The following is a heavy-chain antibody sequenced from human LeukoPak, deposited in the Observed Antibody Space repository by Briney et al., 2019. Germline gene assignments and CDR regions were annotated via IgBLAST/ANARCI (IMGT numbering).Heavy chain of an antibody. Sequence: GASVKVSCKASGYTFTSYGISWVRQAPGQGLEWMGWISAYNGNTNNAQKLQGRVTMTTDTSTSTAYMELRSLRSDDTAVYYCARSDGYSSGLTPFDYWGQGTLVTVSS. CDR1: GYTFTSYG. CDR2: ISAYNGNT. V-gene: IGHV1-18*01. J-gene: IGHJ4*02. CDR3: ARSDGYSSGLTPFDY. D-gene: IGHD6-19*01.